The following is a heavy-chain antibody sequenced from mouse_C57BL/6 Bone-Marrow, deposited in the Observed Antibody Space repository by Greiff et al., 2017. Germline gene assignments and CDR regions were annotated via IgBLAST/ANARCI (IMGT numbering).Heavy chain of an antibody. CDR1: GYTFTSYW. D-gene: IGHD1-1*01. Sequence: VQLQQPGTELVKPGASVKLSCKASGYTFTSYWMHWVKQRPGQGLEWIGNINPSNGGTNYNEQFKSKATLTVDKSSSTAYMQLSSLTSEDSAVYYCARDISSYGYFDVWGTGTTVTVSS. CDR2: INPSNGGT. J-gene: IGHJ1*03. CDR3: ARDISSYGYFDV. V-gene: IGHV1-53*01.